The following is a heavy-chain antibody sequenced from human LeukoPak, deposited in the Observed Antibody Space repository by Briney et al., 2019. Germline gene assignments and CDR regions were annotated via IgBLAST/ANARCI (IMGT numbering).Heavy chain of an antibody. CDR1: GFTFSSYA. V-gene: IGHV3-23*01. CDR3: AKLLAVTNSYYFNY. J-gene: IGHJ4*02. D-gene: IGHD6-19*01. Sequence: GGSLRLSCAASGFTFSSYAMSWVRQAPGKGLEWVSTISGSGSGGSTYYADSVKGRFTISRDNSKDTLYLQMNSQRAEDTAVYYCAKLLAVTNSYYFNYWGQGTLVTVSS. CDR2: ISGSGSGGST.